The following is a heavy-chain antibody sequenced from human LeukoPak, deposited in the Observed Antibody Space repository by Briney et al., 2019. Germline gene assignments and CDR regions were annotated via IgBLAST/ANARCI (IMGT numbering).Heavy chain of an antibody. J-gene: IGHJ4*02. V-gene: IGHV4-34*01. Sequence: SETLSLTCAVYGGSFSGYYWSWIRQPPGKGLEWIGEINHSGSTNYNPSLKSRVTISVDTSKNQFSPKLSSVTAADTAVYYCARGRSRTSFDYWGQETPVTVSS. CDR3: ARGRSRTSFDY. CDR1: GGSFSGYY. CDR2: INHSGST.